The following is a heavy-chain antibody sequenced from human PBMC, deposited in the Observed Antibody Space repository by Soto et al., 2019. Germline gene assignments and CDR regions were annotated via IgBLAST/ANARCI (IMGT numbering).Heavy chain of an antibody. CDR1: GFTFSSYA. D-gene: IGHD3-22*01. CDR2: ISSNGGST. J-gene: IGHJ4*02. Sequence: VGSLRLSCSASGFTFSSYAMHWVRQAPGKGLEYVSAISSNGGSTYYADSVKGRFTISRDNSKNTLYLQMSSLRAEDTAVYYCVKGGITMIVVAREFDYWGQGTLVTLSS. CDR3: VKGGITMIVVAREFDY. V-gene: IGHV3-64D*06.